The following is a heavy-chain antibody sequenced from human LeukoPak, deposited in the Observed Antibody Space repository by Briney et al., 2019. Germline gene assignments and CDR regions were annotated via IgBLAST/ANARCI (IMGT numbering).Heavy chain of an antibody. CDR3: AREYLSGWQNAEYFQY. J-gene: IGHJ1*01. D-gene: IGHD6-19*01. Sequence: ASVKVSCKASGYTFTGYYMHWVRQAPGQGLEWMGWINPYSGGTDYAQKFQGRVTMTRDRSISTAYMELSRLRSDDTAVYYCAREYLSGWQNAEYFQYWGQGTLVTVSS. CDR2: INPYSGGT. V-gene: IGHV1-2*02. CDR1: GYTFTGYY.